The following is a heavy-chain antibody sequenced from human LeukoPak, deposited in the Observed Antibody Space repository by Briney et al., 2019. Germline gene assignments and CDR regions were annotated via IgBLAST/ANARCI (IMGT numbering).Heavy chain of an antibody. J-gene: IGHJ6*03. Sequence: PSETLSLTCAVSGGSISSSSYYWGWIRQPPGKGLEWIGSIYYSGSTYYNPSLKSRVTISVDTSKNQFSLKLSSVTAADTAVYYCARHLRGSGYYYYYYMDVWGKGTTVTISS. CDR3: ARHLRGSGYYYYYYMDV. V-gene: IGHV4-39*01. CDR1: GGSISSSSYY. CDR2: IYYSGST. D-gene: IGHD3-10*01.